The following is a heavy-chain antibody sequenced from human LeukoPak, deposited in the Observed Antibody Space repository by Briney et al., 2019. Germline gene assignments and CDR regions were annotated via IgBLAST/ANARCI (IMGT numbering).Heavy chain of an antibody. CDR3: ARDGYDILTGYYKGSYYYYYMDV. D-gene: IGHD3-9*01. J-gene: IGHJ6*03. Sequence: ASVKVSCKAFGYTFTSNYMHWVRQAPGQGLEWMGIINPSGGSTSYAQKFQGRVTMTRDMSTSTVYMELSSLRSEDTAVYYCARDGYDILTGYYKGSYYYYYMDVWGKGTTVTVSS. CDR2: INPSGGST. V-gene: IGHV1-46*01. CDR1: GYTFTSNY.